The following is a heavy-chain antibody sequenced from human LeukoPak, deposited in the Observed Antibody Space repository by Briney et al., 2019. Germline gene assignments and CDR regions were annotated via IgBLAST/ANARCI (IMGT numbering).Heavy chain of an antibody. CDR2: IYYRGST. CDR3: ARLGAYDLSFAY. V-gene: IGHV4-30-4*08. Sequence: SETLSLTCTVSGGSISSGDYYWSWIRQPPGKGLECIGYIYYRGSTYYNPSLKSRVAISVDTSKNQFSLKLTSVTAADTAVFYCARLGAYDLSFAYWGQGTLVTVSS. J-gene: IGHJ4*02. D-gene: IGHD3-3*01. CDR1: GGSISSGDYY.